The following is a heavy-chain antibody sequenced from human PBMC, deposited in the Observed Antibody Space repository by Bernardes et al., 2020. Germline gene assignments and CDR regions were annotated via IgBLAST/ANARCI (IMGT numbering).Heavy chain of an antibody. Sequence: LSLTCAVSGGSISSSNWWSWVRQPPGKGLEWIGEIYHSGSTNYNPSLKSRVTISVDKSKNQFSLKLSSVTAADTAVYYCARDLYSGSYRADYYYYGMDVWGQGTTVTVSS. D-gene: IGHD1-26*01. CDR3: ARDLYSGSYRADYYYYGMDV. V-gene: IGHV4-4*02. J-gene: IGHJ6*02. CDR2: IYHSGST. CDR1: GGSISSSNW.